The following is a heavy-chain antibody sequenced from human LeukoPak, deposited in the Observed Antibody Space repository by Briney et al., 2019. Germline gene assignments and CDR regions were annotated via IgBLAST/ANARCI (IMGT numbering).Heavy chain of an antibody. V-gene: IGHV1-69*13. CDR2: IIPIFGTA. CDR1: GGTFSSYA. Sequence: GASVKVSCTASGGTFSSYAISWVRQAPGQGLEWMGGIIPIFGTANYAQKFQGRVTITADESTSTAYMELSSLRSEDTAVYYCARDRGEGFDYWGQGTLVTVSS. J-gene: IGHJ4*02. D-gene: IGHD3-10*01. CDR3: ARDRGEGFDY.